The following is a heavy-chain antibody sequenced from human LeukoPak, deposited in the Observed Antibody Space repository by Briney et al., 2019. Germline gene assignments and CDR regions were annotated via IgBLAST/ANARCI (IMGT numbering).Heavy chain of an antibody. CDR3: ARGGPYEYVWGSYRPFDY. Sequence: GASVKVSCKASGGTFSNYAISWVRQAPGQGLEWMGGIIPIFGTANYAQKFQGRVTITADESTSTAYMELSSLRSEDTAVYYCARGGPYEYVWGSYRPFDYWGQGTLVTVSS. CDR2: IIPIFGTA. CDR1: GGTFSNYA. V-gene: IGHV1-69*13. J-gene: IGHJ4*02. D-gene: IGHD3-16*02.